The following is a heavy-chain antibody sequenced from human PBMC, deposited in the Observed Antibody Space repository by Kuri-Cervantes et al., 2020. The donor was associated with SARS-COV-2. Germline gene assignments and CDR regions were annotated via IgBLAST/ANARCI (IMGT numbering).Heavy chain of an antibody. CDR3: AKDRGIGWFDP. D-gene: IGHD3-10*01. V-gene: IGHV3-64*02. CDR2: ISSNGGST. Sequence: GESLKISCAASGFTFSSYAMHWVRQAPGKGLEYVSAISSNGGSTYYADSVKGRFTISRDNSKNTLYLQMGSLRAEDMAVYYCAKDRGIGWFDPWGQGTLVTVSS. J-gene: IGHJ5*02. CDR1: GFTFSSYA.